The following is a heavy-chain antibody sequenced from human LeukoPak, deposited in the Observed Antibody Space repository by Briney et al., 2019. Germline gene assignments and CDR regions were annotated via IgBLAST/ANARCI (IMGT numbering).Heavy chain of an antibody. CDR3: ARPGFSGSYLGARY. Sequence: GASVKVSCKASGYTFTSYYMHWVRQAPGQGLEWMGWINPNSGGTNYAQKFQGRVTMTRDTSISTAYMELSRLRSDDTAVYYCARPGFSGSYLGARYWGQGTLVTVSS. CDR2: INPNSGGT. CDR1: GYTFTSYY. J-gene: IGHJ4*02. D-gene: IGHD1-26*01. V-gene: IGHV1-2*02.